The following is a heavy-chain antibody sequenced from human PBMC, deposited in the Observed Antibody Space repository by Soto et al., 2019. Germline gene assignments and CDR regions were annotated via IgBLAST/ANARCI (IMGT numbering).Heavy chain of an antibody. J-gene: IGHJ6*02. V-gene: IGHV3-33*01. CDR2: IWYDGSNK. Sequence: GGSLRLSCAASGFTFSSYGMHWVRQAPGKGLEWVAVIWYDGSNKYYADSVKGRFTISRDNSKNTLYLQMNSLRAEDTAVYYCARDITIFGVVTPRDSYYGMDVWGQGTTVTVSS. D-gene: IGHD3-3*01. CDR1: GFTFSSYG. CDR3: ARDITIFGVVTPRDSYYGMDV.